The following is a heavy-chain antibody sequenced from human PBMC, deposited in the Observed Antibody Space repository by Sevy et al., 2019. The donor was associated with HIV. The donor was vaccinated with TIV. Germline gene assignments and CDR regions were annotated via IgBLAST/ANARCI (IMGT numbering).Heavy chain of an antibody. CDR2: MYSDGRT. Sequence: GGSLRLSCVVSGFSVSSNYMSWVRQAPGKGLEWVSNMYSDGRTYYVDSVRGRFTISRDTSKNTVYLEMKSLRAEDTAVYYCTREDIVLGEDNYYGMDVWGHGTTVTVSS. CDR1: GFSVSSNY. D-gene: IGHD2-15*01. J-gene: IGHJ6*02. CDR3: TREDIVLGEDNYYGMDV. V-gene: IGHV3-53*01.